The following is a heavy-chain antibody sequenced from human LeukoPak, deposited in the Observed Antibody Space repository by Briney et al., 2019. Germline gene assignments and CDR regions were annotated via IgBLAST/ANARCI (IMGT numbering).Heavy chain of an antibody. CDR1: GGSFSGYY. V-gene: IGHV4-34*01. Sequence: PSETLSLTCAVYGGSFSGYYWSWIRQPPGKGLEWIGEINHSGSTNYNPSLKSRVTVSVDTSKNQFSLKLSSVTAADTAVYYCARVKGSSSSRDWGQGTLVTVSS. CDR3: ARVKGSSSSRD. J-gene: IGHJ4*02. D-gene: IGHD6-13*01. CDR2: INHSGST.